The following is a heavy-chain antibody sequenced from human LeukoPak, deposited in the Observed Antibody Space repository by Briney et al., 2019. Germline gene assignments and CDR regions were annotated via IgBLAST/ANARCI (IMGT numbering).Heavy chain of an antibody. J-gene: IGHJ4*02. CDR1: GFTFSNHA. V-gene: IGHV3-23*01. CDR2: VSGGGSST. CDR3: AKDLYTSRYACCFDY. Sequence: PGGSLRLSYAASGFTFSNHAMTWVRQAPGKGLEWVSGVSGGGSSTYYADSVKGRFTISRDNSKNMLYLQMNSLRAEDTAVYYCAKDLYTSRYACCFDYWGQGTLVTVSS. D-gene: IGHD6-13*01.